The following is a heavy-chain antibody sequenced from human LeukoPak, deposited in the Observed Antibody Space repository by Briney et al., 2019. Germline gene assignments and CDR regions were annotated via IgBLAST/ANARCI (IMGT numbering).Heavy chain of an antibody. J-gene: IGHJ6*03. CDR2: ISGSGGSI. V-gene: IGHV3-23*01. CDR1: GFTFSIYA. D-gene: IGHD6-19*01. Sequence: GGSLRLSCAASGFTFSIYAMSGVRQAPGKGLEWVSAISGSGGSIYYADSVKGRFTISRDNSKNTLYLQMNSLRAEDTAVYYCAKDQVAVAARKGGLDYYMDVWGKGTTVTVSS. CDR3: AKDQVAVAARKGGLDYYMDV.